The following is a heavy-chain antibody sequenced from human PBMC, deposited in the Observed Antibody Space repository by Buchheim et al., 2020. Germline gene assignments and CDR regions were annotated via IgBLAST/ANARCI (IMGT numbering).Heavy chain of an antibody. D-gene: IGHD1-26*01. V-gene: IGHV1-2*02. J-gene: IGHJ6*02. CDR3: ARGLVPAHYGMDV. CDR2: INPNSGGT. Sequence: QVQLIQSGAEVKNPGASVKVSCGTSGYTFVAYFIHWVRQAPGQGLEWMGWINPNSGGTKIAQKFQGRVTMTRDTSISTTYMELSSLRSDDTAIYYCARGLVPAHYGMDVWAQGTT. CDR1: GYTFVAYF.